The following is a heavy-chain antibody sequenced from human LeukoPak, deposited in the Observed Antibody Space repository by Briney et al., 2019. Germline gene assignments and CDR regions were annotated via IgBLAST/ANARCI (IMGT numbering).Heavy chain of an antibody. CDR3: ARDYRRFDY. J-gene: IGHJ4*02. CDR1: GFIFNDYF. CDR2: ISSSGATK. V-gene: IGHV3-11*04. Sequence: GGSLRLSCAASGFIFNDYFMGWIRQAPGKGLEWVSYISSSGATKYYADSVKGRFTSSRDNAKNSLYLQMNSLRVEDTALYYCARDYRRFDYWGQGTLVTVSS. D-gene: IGHD1-14*01.